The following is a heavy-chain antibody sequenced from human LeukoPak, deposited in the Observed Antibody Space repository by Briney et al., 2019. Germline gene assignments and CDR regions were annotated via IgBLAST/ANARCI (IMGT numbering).Heavy chain of an antibody. CDR1: GFTFSSYW. V-gene: IGHV3-74*01. CDR3: ARDLGTTNWFDP. J-gene: IGHJ5*02. D-gene: IGHD1-26*01. Sequence: GGSRRLSCAASGFTFSSYWMHWVRQAPGKGLVWVSHINSDGSITSYADSVKGRFTISRDNTKNTLYLQMNSLRAEDTSVYYCARDLGTTNWFDPWGQGTLVTVSS. CDR2: INSDGSIT.